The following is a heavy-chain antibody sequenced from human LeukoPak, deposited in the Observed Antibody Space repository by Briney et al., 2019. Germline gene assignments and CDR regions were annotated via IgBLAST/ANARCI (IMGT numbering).Heavy chain of an antibody. J-gene: IGHJ6*02. Sequence: GGSLRLSCAASGFTFSSYSMNWVRQAPGKGLEWVSSITSSLSYISYADSVKGRFTISRDNAKNSLSLQMNSLRAEDTAVYYCARDFGRTSDWQPRLYYGMDVWGQGTTVTVSS. V-gene: IGHV3-21*01. CDR1: GFTFSSYS. D-gene: IGHD2-2*01. CDR2: ITSSLSYI. CDR3: ARDFGRTSDWQPRLYYGMDV.